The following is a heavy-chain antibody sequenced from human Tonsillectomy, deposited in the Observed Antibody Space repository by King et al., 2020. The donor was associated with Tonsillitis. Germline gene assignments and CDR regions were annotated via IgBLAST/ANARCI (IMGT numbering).Heavy chain of an antibody. V-gene: IGHV3-23*04. J-gene: IGHJ4*02. CDR1: GFIFSNYG. D-gene: IGHD2-2*03. CDR2: ISNSGGST. CDR3: AKAGYCGSASRYEIFDS. Sequence: VQLVESGGALVQPGGSLRLSCAAAGFIFSNYGMNWVRQAPGKGLEWVSIISNSGGSTYYADSVKGRFTISRDNSNNTLYLQMNSLRAEDTALYYCAKAGYCGSASRYEIFDSWGQGTLVTVSS.